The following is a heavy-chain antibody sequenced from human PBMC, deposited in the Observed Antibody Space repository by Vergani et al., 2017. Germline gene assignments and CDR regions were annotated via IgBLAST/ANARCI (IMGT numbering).Heavy chain of an antibody. V-gene: IGHV3-33*01. D-gene: IGHD1-1*01. J-gene: IGHJ5*01. CDR3: ARWGNEKRLDS. Sequence: QVQLVESEGGVVQPGRSLPLSCVASGFTFSSHCMHWVRQAPGKGLEWVAVIWYDGSNKYYGDSVKGRFTISRDNSKNTLYLQMNSLRVEDTAVYYCARWGNEKRLDSWGQGTLVTVSS. CDR2: IWYDGSNK. CDR1: GFTFSSHC.